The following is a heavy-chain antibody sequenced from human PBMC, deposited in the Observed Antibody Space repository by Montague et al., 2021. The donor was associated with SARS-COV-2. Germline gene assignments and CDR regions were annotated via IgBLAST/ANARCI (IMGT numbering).Heavy chain of an antibody. J-gene: IGHJ5*02. V-gene: IGHV4-61*02. CDR1: IGSISSGSYH. CDR2: IYTSGST. CDR3: ARDGYSSGWNGLHWFDP. D-gene: IGHD6-25*01. Sequence: TLSLTCTVSIGSISSGSYHWSWIRQPAGKGLEWIERIYTSGSTNYXPSLKSRVTISVDTSKNQYSLKLSSVTAADTAVYYCARDGYSSGWNGLHWFDPWGQGTLVTVSS.